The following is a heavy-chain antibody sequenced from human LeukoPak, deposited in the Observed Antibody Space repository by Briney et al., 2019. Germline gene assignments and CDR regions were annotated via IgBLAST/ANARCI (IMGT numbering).Heavy chain of an antibody. V-gene: IGHV1-69*13. CDR3: ARGSGRRVAAAGYYFDY. CDR1: GGTFSSYA. Sequence: SVKVSCKASGGTFSSYAICWVRQAPGQGLEWMGGIIPIFGTANYAQKFQDRVTITADESTSTAYMELSSLRSEDTAVYYCARGSGRRVAAAGYYFDYWGQGTLVTVSS. CDR2: IIPIFGTA. D-gene: IGHD6-13*01. J-gene: IGHJ4*02.